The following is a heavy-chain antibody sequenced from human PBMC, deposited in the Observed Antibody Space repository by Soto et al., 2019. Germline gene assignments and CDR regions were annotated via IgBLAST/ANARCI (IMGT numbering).Heavy chain of an antibody. CDR3: ARDGSGFYYDTSGYRDYFFDL. J-gene: IGHJ4*02. CDR1: GFLFTSHW. V-gene: IGHV3-7*01. CDR2: IHQDGNER. D-gene: IGHD3-22*01. Sequence: QPGGSLRLSCTASGFLFTSHWMTWVRQAPGKGLEWVANIHQDGNERYYADSVKGRFTISRDNTRDTLFLQMNYLSAEETAVYYCARDGSGFYYDTSGYRDYFFDLWGQGTLVTVSS.